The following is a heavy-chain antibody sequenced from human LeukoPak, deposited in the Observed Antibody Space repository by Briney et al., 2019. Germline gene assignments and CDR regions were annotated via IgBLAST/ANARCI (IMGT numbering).Heavy chain of an antibody. J-gene: IGHJ5*02. CDR3: AKDSTAYSGSYYDWFDP. D-gene: IGHD1-26*01. CDR1: GYTFTSYD. Sequence: EASVKVSRKASGYTFTSYDINWVRQATGQGLEWMGRMNPNSGNTGYAQKFQGRVTMTRNTSISTAYMELSSLRSEDTAVYYCAKDSTAYSGSYYDWFDPWGQGTLVTVSS. V-gene: IGHV1-8*01. CDR2: MNPNSGNT.